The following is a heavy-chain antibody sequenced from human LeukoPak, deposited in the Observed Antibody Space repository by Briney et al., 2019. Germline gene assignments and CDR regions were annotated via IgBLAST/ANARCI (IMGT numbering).Heavy chain of an antibody. CDR3: ARADDYYDSSAAHYYGMDV. J-gene: IGHJ6*02. D-gene: IGHD3-22*01. CDR1: GYTFTGYY. V-gene: IGHV1-2*06. CDR2: INPNSGGT. Sequence: ASVKVSCKASGYTFTGYYMHWVRQAPGQGLEWMGRINPNSGGTNYAQKFQGRVTITADESTSTAYMELSSLRSEDTAVYYCARADDYYDSSAAHYYGMDVWGQGTTVTVSS.